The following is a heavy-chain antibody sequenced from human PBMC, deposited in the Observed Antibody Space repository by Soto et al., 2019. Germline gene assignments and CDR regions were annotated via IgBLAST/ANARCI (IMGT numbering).Heavy chain of an antibody. CDR2: ISPDNGNT. Sequence: QVQLVQSGGEVKKPGASVKVSCKASGYTFTIYAINWVRQAPGQRLEWMGWISPDNGNTNYAQKLQGRVTMTTDTSTSTAYMELRSLRSDDTAVQYGAESRGYSGYAGMDVWGQGTTVTVSS. J-gene: IGHJ6*02. CDR3: AESRGYSGYAGMDV. CDR1: GYTFTIYA. V-gene: IGHV1-18*01. D-gene: IGHD5-12*01.